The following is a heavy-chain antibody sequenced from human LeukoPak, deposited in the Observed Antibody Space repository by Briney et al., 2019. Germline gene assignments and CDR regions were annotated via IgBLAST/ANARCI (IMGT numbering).Heavy chain of an antibody. V-gene: IGHV1-18*01. D-gene: IGHD2-2*01. Sequence: ASVKVSCKASGYTFTSYGISWVRRAPGQGLEWMGWISAYNGNTNYAQKLQGRVTMTTDTSTSTAYMELRSLRSDDTAVYYCARVSCSSTSCYSAFDYWGQGTLVTVSS. CDR3: ARVSCSSTSCYSAFDY. J-gene: IGHJ4*02. CDR1: GYTFTSYG. CDR2: ISAYNGNT.